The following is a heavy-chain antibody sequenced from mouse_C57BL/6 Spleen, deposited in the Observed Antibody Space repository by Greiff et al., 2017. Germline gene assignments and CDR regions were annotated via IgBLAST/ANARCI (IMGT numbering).Heavy chain of an antibody. Sequence: QVQLQQSGAELVRPGTSVKMSCKASGYTFTNYWIGWAKQRPGHGLEWIGDIYPGGGYTNYNEKFKGKATLTADKSSSTAYMQFSSLTSEDSAIYYFARTGTDAMDYWGQGTSVTVSS. V-gene: IGHV1-63*01. D-gene: IGHD4-1*01. J-gene: IGHJ4*01. CDR2: IYPGGGYT. CDR3: ARTGTDAMDY. CDR1: GYTFTNYW.